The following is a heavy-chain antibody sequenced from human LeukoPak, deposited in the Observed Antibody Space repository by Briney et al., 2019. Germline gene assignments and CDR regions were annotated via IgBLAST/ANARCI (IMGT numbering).Heavy chain of an antibody. V-gene: IGHV4-59*01. J-gene: IGHJ4*02. CDR1: GGSISRYY. CDR2: IHYSGST. Sequence: SETLSLTCTVSGGSISRYYWNWIRQPPGERVEWIGWIHYSGSTAYNPSLESRVTMSVDTSKHRISLKMTSVTAADTATYYCARWGYFDSSGYFVVDYWGQGALVTVSS. D-gene: IGHD3-22*01. CDR3: ARWGYFDSSGYFVVDY.